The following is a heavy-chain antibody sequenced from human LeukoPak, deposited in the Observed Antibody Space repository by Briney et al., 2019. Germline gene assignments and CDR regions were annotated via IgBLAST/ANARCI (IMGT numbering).Heavy chain of an antibody. V-gene: IGHV3-30*18. D-gene: IGHD5-18*01. CDR3: AKTEDTAIVTGPDY. CDR1: GFTFSSYG. Sequence: PGGSLRLSCAASGFTFSSYGMPWVRQAPGKGLEWVAVISYDGSNKYYADSVRGRFTISRDNSKNTLYLQMNSLRAEDTAVYYCAKTEDTAIVTGPDYWGQGTLVTVSS. CDR2: ISYDGSNK. J-gene: IGHJ4*02.